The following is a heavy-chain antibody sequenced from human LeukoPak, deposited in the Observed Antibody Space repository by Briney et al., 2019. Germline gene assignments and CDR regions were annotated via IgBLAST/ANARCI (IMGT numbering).Heavy chain of an antibody. D-gene: IGHD6-19*01. V-gene: IGHV4-61*01. CDR3: ARAVAVAGTRRFDY. CDR1: GGSVSSGSYY. J-gene: IGHJ4*02. CDR2: VYSNGST. Sequence: SETLSLTCTVSGGSVSSGSYYWSWIRQPPGKGLEWIGFVYSNGSTNYNPSPKSRVTISLDTSKNQFSLKMSSVTAADTAVYYCARAVAVAGTRRFDYWGQGTLVTVSS.